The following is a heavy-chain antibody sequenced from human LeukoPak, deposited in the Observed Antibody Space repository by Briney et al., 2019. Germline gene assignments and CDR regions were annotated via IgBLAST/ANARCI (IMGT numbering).Heavy chain of an antibody. V-gene: IGHV1-18*01. Sequence: ASVKVSSTASGHTFTSYGISWVRQAPGQGLEWMGWISAYNGNTNYAQKLQGRVTITTDTSTSTAYMEVRSLRSDDTAVYNCAREVYDGSAMCYHYYYGMDVWGQGTTVTVSS. CDR1: GHTFTSYG. CDR3: AREVYDGSAMCYHYYYGMDV. CDR2: ISAYNGNT. J-gene: IGHJ6*02. D-gene: IGHD3-22*01.